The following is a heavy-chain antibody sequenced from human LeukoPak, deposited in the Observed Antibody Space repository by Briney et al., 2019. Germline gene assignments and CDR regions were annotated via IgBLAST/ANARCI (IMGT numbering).Heavy chain of an antibody. CDR2: ISSSSSTI. D-gene: IGHD6-6*01. J-gene: IGHJ4*02. Sequence: GGSLRLSCAASGFTFSTYAMSWVRQAPGKGLEWVSYISSSSSTIYYADSVKGRFTISRDNAKNSLYLQMNSLRDEDTAVYYCARPYSSSSRTGYFDYWGQGTLVTVSS. CDR1: GFTFSTYA. CDR3: ARPYSSSSRTGYFDY. V-gene: IGHV3-48*02.